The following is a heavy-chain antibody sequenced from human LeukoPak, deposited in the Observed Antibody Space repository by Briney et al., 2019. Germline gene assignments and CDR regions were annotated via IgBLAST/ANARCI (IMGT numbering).Heavy chain of an antibody. V-gene: IGHV3-21*01. D-gene: IGHD3-22*01. J-gene: IGHJ3*02. CDR2: ISSSSSYI. Sequence: GGSLRLSCAASGFTFSSYSMNWGRQAPGKGLEWVSSISSSSSYIYYADSVKGRFTISRDNAKNSLYLQMNSLRAEDTAVYYCAREVYYYDSSGYPKHTPAFDIWGQGTMVTVSS. CDR1: GFTFSSYS. CDR3: AREVYYYDSSGYPKHTPAFDI.